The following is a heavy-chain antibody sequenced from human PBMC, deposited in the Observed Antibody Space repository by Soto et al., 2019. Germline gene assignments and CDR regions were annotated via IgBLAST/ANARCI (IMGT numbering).Heavy chain of an antibody. CDR3: ARGTRGDYQNWFDP. V-gene: IGHV4-34*01. D-gene: IGHD4-17*01. Sequence: SETLSLTCAVYGGSFSGYYWSWIRQPPGKGLEWIGEINHSGSTNYNPSLKSRVTISVDTSKNQFSLKLSSVTAADTAVHYCARGTRGDYQNWFDPWGQGTLVTVSS. CDR2: INHSGST. J-gene: IGHJ5*02. CDR1: GGSFSGYY.